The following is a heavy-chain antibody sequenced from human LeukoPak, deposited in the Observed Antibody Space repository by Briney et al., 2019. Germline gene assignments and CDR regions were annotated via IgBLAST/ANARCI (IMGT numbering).Heavy chain of an antibody. CDR3: AKGAQLTGYYSY. CDR2: ISGSGGST. V-gene: IGHV3-23*01. J-gene: IGHJ4*02. CDR1: GFTFSNYW. Sequence: GGSLRLSCEGSGFTFSNYWMSWVRQAPGKGLEWVSAISGSGGSTYYADSVKGRFTISRDNSKNTLYLQMNSLRAEDTAVYYCAKGAQLTGYYSYWGQGTLVTVSS. D-gene: IGHD3-9*01.